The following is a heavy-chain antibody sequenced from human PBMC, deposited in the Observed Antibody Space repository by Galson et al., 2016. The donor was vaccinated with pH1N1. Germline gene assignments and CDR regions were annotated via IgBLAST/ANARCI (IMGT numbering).Heavy chain of an antibody. CDR3: AKLGSYYVGVGDFYYGMDV. J-gene: IGHJ6*02. CDR1: GFTFSSYA. Sequence: SLRLSCAASGFTFSSYAMSWVRQAPGKGLEWVSAISGGGGSTYYADSVKGRFTISRGNSKNTLYLQMNSLRAEDTAVYYCAKLGSYYVGVGDFYYGMDVWGQGTTVTVSS. D-gene: IGHD1-26*01. CDR2: ISGGGGST. V-gene: IGHV3-23*01.